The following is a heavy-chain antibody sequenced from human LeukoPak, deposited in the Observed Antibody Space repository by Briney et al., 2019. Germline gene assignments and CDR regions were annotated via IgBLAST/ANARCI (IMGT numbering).Heavy chain of an antibody. Sequence: SETLSLTCTVSGGSISSHYWSWIRQPPGKGLECIGYIYYSGSTYYNPSLKSRVTISVDTSKNQFSLKLSSVTAADTAVYYCESQIGYSYGPGVVDIVATTYFDYWGQGSLVTVSS. V-gene: IGHV4-59*11. CDR1: GGSISSHY. CDR3: ESQIGYSYGPGVVDIVATTYFDY. D-gene: IGHD5-12*01. J-gene: IGHJ4*02. CDR2: IYYSGST.